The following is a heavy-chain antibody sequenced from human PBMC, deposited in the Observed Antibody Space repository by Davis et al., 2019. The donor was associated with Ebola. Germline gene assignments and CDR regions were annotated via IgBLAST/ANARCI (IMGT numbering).Heavy chain of an antibody. J-gene: IGHJ4*02. V-gene: IGHV4-30-4*01. CDR2: IYYSGDT. D-gene: IGHD4-23*01. CDR1: GVSLNSGDYY. CDR3: ARAHGGNWFDY. Sequence: LRLSCTVSGVSLNSGDYYWSWIRQPPGKGLEWIGYIYYSGDTYYNPSLKSRLTMSVDTSKNHFSLQLSSVTAADTAVYYCARAHGGNWFDYWGQGTLVTVSS.